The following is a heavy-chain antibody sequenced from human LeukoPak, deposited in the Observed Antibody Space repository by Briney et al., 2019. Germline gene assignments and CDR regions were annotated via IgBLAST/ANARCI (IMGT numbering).Heavy chain of an antibody. D-gene: IGHD2-15*01. CDR3: ARIVVVVAATRIRNYYMDV. Sequence: PSETLSLTCTVSGGSISSYYRGWIRQPAGKGLEWIGRIYTSGSNNYNPSLKSRVTMSVDASNNQFSLKLSSVTAADTAVYYCARIVVVVAATRIRNYYMDVWGKGTTVTVFS. CDR1: GGSISSYY. CDR2: IYTSGSN. J-gene: IGHJ6*03. V-gene: IGHV4-4*07.